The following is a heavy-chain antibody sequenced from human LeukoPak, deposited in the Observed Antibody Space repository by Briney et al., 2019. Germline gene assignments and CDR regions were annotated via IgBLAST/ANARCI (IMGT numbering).Heavy chain of an antibody. CDR2: ISNSGRNT. J-gene: IGHJ4*02. Sequence: GGSLTLSCAASGFTFSSYTMSWVRQAPGKGLEWVSTISNSGRNTFYTDSVKGRFTISRDNSKNTLYLQMNSLRAGDTAVYSCARARGYCAADCSRYAFDYCGQGALGTVSS. D-gene: IGHD2-21*02. CDR3: ARARGYCAADCSRYAFDY. V-gene: IGHV3-23*01. CDR1: GFTFSSYT.